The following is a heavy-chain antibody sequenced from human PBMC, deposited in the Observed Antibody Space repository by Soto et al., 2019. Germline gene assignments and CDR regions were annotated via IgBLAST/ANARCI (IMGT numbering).Heavy chain of an antibody. J-gene: IGHJ4*02. V-gene: IGHV4-59*01. CDR2: IYYSGYT. Sequence: QVQLQESGPGLVKPSETLSLTCTVSGGSISSDYWSWIRQPPGKRLEWIGYIYYSGYTNYNPSLKGRVTLSVATSKNHFSLELRSVTAADTAVYYCARDSVGSGYDWGQGTLVTVSS. D-gene: IGHD5-12*01. CDR3: ARDSVGSGYD. CDR1: GGSISSDY.